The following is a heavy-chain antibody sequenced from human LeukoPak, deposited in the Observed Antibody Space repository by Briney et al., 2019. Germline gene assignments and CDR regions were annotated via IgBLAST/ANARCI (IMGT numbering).Heavy chain of an antibody. CDR1: GFTFSSYG. D-gene: IGHD4-17*01. Sequence: GGSLRLSCAASGFTFSSYGMHWVRQAPGKGLEWVAVISYDGSNKYYADSVKGRFTISRDNSKNTLYLQMNSLRAEDTAVYYCAKDRPYGDYFSGMDVWGQGTTVTVSS. J-gene: IGHJ6*02. V-gene: IGHV3-30*18. CDR2: ISYDGSNK. CDR3: AKDRPYGDYFSGMDV.